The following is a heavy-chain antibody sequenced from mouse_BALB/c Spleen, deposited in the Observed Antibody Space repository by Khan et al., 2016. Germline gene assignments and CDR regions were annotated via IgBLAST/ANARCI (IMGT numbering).Heavy chain of an antibody. CDR2: TNYSGGT. V-gene: IGHV3-2*02. CDR3: GRWFTY. CDR1: GYSITSDYA. Sequence: EVQLQEPGPGLVKPSQSLSLTCTVTGYSITSDYAWNWIRQFPGNKLEWMGYTNYSGGTSYLPSLKSRISITRDTSKNQIFLQLNSVTTEASATYYCGRWFTYWGQGTLVTVS. J-gene: IGHJ3*01.